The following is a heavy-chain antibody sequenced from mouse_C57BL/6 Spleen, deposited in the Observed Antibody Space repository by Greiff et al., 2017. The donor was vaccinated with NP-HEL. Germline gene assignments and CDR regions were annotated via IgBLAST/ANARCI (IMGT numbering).Heavy chain of an antibody. CDR1: GYTFTSYW. Sequence: VKLQQPGAELVKPGASVKMSCKASGYTFTSYWITWVKQSPGQGLEWIGDIYPGSGSTNYNEKFKSKATLTVDTSSSTAYMQLSSLTSEDSAVYYCARGNDYDGYFDYWGQGTTLTVSS. CDR2: IYPGSGST. J-gene: IGHJ2*01. CDR3: ARGNDYDGYFDY. V-gene: IGHV1-55*01. D-gene: IGHD2-4*01.